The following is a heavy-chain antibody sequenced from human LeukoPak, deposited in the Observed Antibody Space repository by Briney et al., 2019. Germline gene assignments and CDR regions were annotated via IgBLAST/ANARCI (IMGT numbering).Heavy chain of an antibody. V-gene: IGHV3-23*01. CDR3: AKDWTPHNRVYDCLDA. CDR2: IRSGADL. CDR1: GFAFGVHA. D-gene: IGHD3-16*01. J-gene: IGHJ5*02. Sequence: PGGSLRLSCVGSGFAFGVHAMSWVRQAPGKGPEWVANIRSGADLFYPDSVKGRFTISRDDPKNTVWLQMNSLRAEDTALYYCAKDWTPHNRVYDCLDAWGQGTQVTVSS.